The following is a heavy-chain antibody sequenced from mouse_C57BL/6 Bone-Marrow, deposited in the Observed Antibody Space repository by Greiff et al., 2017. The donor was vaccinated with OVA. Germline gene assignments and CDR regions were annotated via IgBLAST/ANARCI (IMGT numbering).Heavy chain of an antibody. V-gene: IGHV14-4*01. CDR1: GFNIKDDY. CDR3: TTGSGGYGSSYYFDY. CDR2: IDPENGDT. J-gene: IGHJ2*01. D-gene: IGHD1-1*01. Sequence: EVQLVESGAELVRPGASVKLSCTASGFNIKDDYMHWVKQRPEQGLEWIGWIDPENGDTEYASKFQGKATITADTSSNTAYLQLSSLTSEDTAVYYCTTGSGGYGSSYYFDYWGQGTTLTVSS.